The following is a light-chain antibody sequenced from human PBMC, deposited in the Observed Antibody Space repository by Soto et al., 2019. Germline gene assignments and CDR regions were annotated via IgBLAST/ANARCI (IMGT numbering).Light chain of an antibody. CDR2: GAS. CDR3: PQYGPPRYT. V-gene: IGKV3-20*01. Sequence: EIVLTQSPGTLSLSPGERATLSCRASQSVRSSDLAWYQQKPGQAPRRLIDGASNRAAGTPDRFSGSGSGTGVTLTISRLEPEDNAVYYCPQYGPPRYTFGQWNTLAIK. J-gene: IGKJ2*01. CDR1: QSVRSSD.